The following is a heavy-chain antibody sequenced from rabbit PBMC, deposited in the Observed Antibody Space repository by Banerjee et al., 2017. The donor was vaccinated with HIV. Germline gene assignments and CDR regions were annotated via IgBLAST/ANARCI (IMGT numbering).Heavy chain of an antibody. V-gene: IGHV1S40*01. CDR3: ARYAVSSGYSF. CDR2: IVTSSTTT. Sequence: QSLEESGGDLVKPGASLTLTCTASGFSFSNNYWICWVRQAPGKGLEWIACIVTSSTTTYYANWAKGRFTISKIPSTTVTLQMTSLTAADTATYFCARYAVSSGYSFWGQGTLVTVS. J-gene: IGHJ3*01. D-gene: IGHD1-1*01. CDR1: GFSFSNNYW.